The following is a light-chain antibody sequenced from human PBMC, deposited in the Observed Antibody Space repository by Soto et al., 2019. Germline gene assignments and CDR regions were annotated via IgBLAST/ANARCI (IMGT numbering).Light chain of an antibody. CDR2: KAS. V-gene: IGKV1-5*03. CDR3: QRGEIT. Sequence: DIQMTQSPSTLSSSVGDRVTITCRASESIGIWLAWYQQKPGKAPKLLIYKASNLENGIPSRFSGSGSGTEFTLTISSLQPDDFATYYCQRGEITFGGGTKVETK. CDR1: ESIGIW. J-gene: IGKJ4*01.